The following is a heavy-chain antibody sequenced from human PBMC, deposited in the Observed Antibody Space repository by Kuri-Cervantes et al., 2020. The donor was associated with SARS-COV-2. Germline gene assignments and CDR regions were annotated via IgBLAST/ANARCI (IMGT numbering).Heavy chain of an antibody. CDR3: AKDRLWILAVAGTIDY. V-gene: IGHV3-43*02. Sequence: GESLKISCAASGFTFDDYAMHWVRQAPGKGLEWVSLLSGDGGSTYYADSVKGRVTISRDNSKNSLYLQMNSLRTEDTALYYCAKDRLWILAVAGTIDYWGQGTLVTVSS. CDR1: GFTFDDYA. CDR2: LSGDGGST. J-gene: IGHJ4*02. D-gene: IGHD6-19*01.